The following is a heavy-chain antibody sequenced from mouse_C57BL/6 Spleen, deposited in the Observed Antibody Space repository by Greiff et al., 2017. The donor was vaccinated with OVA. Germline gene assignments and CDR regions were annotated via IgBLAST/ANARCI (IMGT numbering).Heavy chain of an antibody. V-gene: IGHV1-26*01. J-gene: IGHJ4*01. Sequence: EVKLQQSGPELVKPGASVKISCKASGYTFTDYYMNWVKQSHGKSLEWIGDINPNNGGTSYNQKFKGKATLTVDKSSSTAYMELRSLTSEDSAVYYCARSVYYYGSIYAMDYWGQGTSVTVSS. CDR3: ARSVYYYGSIYAMDY. D-gene: IGHD1-1*01. CDR1: GYTFTDYY. CDR2: INPNNGGT.